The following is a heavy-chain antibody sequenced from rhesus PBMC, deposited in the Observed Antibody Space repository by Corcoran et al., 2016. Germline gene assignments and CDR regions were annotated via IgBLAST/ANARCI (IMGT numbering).Heavy chain of an antibody. CDR3: ARVLYYNIWTGYYPKYFDY. J-gene: IGHJ4*01. CDR1: GGSFSSYW. Sequence: QVQLQESGPGLVKPSETLSLTCAVSGGSFSSYWWSWIRQPPGKGLEWIGEINGNSGSTNSNPSLKSRVTISKDASKNQFSLKLSSVTAADTAVYYCARVLYYNIWTGYYPKYFDYWGQGVLVTVSS. D-gene: IGHD3-3*01. CDR2: INGNSGST. V-gene: IGHV4-80*01.